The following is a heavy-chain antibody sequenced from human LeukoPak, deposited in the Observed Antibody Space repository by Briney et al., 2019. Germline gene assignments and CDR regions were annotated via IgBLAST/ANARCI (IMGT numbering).Heavy chain of an antibody. CDR2: ISSSSSYI. D-gene: IGHD3-10*01. CDR1: GFTFSSYS. J-gene: IGHJ4*02. V-gene: IGHV3-21*01. CDR3: ARVTDLLWFGESQHDY. Sequence: PGESLRLSCAASGFTFSSYSMNWVRQAPGKGLEWVSSISSSSSYIYYADSVKGRFTISRDNAKNSLYLQMNSLRAEDTAVYYCARVTDLLWFGESQHDYWGQGTLVTVSS.